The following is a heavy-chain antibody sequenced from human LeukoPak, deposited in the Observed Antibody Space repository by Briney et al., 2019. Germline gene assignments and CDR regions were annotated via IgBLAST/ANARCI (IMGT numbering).Heavy chain of an antibody. Sequence: GGSLRLSCAASGFTFSTFGMNWVRQAPGKGLEWVAVTSYDGSHTYYADSVKGRFTISRDNAKNSLYLQMNSLRAEDTAVYYCARRDCDSIKCRGSNWFDPWGQGTLVSVSS. CDR3: ARRDCDSIKCRGSNWFDP. CDR1: GFTFSTFG. D-gene: IGHD3-22*01. V-gene: IGHV3-30*03. CDR2: TSYDGSHT. J-gene: IGHJ5*02.